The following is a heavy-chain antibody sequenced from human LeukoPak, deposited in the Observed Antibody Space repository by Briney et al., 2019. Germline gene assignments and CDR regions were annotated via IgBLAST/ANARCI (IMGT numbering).Heavy chain of an antibody. J-gene: IGHJ5*02. Sequence: PSETLSFTCTVSGGSISSYYWSWIRQPAGKGLEWIGRIYTSGSTNYNPSLKSRVTMSVDTSKNQFSLKLSSVTAADTAVYYCARDEYYYGSGSLNWFDPWGQGTLVTVSS. CDR1: GGSISSYY. CDR2: IYTSGST. D-gene: IGHD3-10*01. V-gene: IGHV4-4*07. CDR3: ARDEYYYGSGSLNWFDP.